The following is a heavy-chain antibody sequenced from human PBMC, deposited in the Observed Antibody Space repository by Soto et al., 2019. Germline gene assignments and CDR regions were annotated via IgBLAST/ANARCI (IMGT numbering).Heavy chain of an antibody. V-gene: IGHV1-2*04. Sequence: GASVKVSCKASGYTFTGYYMHWVRQAPGQGLEWMGWINPNSGGTNYAQKFQGWVTMTRDESTSTAYMELSSLRSEDTAVYYCASIYDSSGPLDYWGQGTLVTVSS. CDR2: INPNSGGT. D-gene: IGHD3-22*01. CDR1: GYTFTGYY. CDR3: ASIYDSSGPLDY. J-gene: IGHJ4*02.